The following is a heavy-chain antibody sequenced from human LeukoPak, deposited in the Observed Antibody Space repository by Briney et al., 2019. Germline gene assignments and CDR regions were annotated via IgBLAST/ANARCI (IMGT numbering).Heavy chain of an antibody. Sequence: ASVKVSCKASGYTFTSYYMHWVRQAPGQGLEWMGIINPSGGSTSYAQKFQGRVTMTRDTSTSTVYMELRSLRSDDTAVYYCARKLAWTTRTYYGMDVWGQGTTVTVSS. CDR2: INPSGGST. J-gene: IGHJ6*02. CDR3: ARKLAWTTRTYYGMDV. D-gene: IGHD1-7*01. V-gene: IGHV1-46*01. CDR1: GYTFTSYY.